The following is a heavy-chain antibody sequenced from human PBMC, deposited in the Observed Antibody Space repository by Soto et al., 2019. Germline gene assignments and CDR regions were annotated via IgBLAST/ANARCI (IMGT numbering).Heavy chain of an antibody. CDR3: ARMGDVPYYYYGMDV. Sequence: QVQLVQSGAKVKKPGASVKVSCKASGYTFSTYGISWVRQAPGQGLEWMGWINGYNGNTNYAPKLQGRITMTTDTSTTTAYMELRSLRSVDTAVYYCARMGDVPYYYYGMDVWGQGTTVTVSS. D-gene: IGHD3-16*01. CDR1: GYTFSTYG. CDR2: INGYNGNT. V-gene: IGHV1-18*01. J-gene: IGHJ6*02.